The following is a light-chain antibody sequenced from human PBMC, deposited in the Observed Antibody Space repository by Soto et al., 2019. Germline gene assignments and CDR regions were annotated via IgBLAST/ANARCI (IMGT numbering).Light chain of an antibody. Sequence: EIVLTQSPGTLSLSPGERVTLSCRASQSVTSSYLAWYQQRPGQAPRLLIYGASRRATGIPDRFSGSGYGTDFTLTISRLEPEDFAVYYCQHYGSSPRTFGQGTKVDIK. J-gene: IGKJ1*01. CDR3: QHYGSSPRT. CDR1: QSVTSSY. V-gene: IGKV3-20*01. CDR2: GAS.